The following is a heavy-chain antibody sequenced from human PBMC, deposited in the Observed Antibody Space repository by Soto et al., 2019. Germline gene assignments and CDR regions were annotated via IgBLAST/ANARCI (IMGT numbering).Heavy chain of an antibody. D-gene: IGHD3-3*01. CDR2: ISGSDGKT. J-gene: IGHJ4*02. Sequence: DVRLAESGGGLVQPGGSLRLSCTTSGFSFASFAMTWVRQAPGKGLEWVATISGSDGKTYYADSVKGRFSISRDTSRNTLDLQMNSLRADDTAIYYWAKWSYLDYWGQGTRVTVAS. CDR3: AKWSYLDY. CDR1: GFSFASFA. V-gene: IGHV3-23*04.